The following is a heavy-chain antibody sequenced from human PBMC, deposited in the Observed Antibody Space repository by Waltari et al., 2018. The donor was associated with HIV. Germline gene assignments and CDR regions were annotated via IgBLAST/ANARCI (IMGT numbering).Heavy chain of an antibody. Sequence: EVQLVESGGVVVQPGGSLRLSCAASGFTFDDYAMHWVRQAPGTGLEWVSLISWDGGSTYYADSVKGRFTISRDNSKNSLYLQMNSLRAEDTALYYCAKDRRLAANHYYYYYGMDVWGQGTTVTVSS. D-gene: IGHD2-15*01. CDR3: AKDRRLAANHYYYYYGMDV. CDR1: GFTFDDYA. J-gene: IGHJ6*02. CDR2: ISWDGGST. V-gene: IGHV3-43D*03.